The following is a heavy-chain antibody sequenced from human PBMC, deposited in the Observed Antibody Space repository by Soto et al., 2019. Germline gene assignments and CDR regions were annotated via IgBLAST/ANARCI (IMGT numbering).Heavy chain of an antibody. J-gene: IGHJ6*01. V-gene: IGHV3-11*06. CDR3: ARGCCERLFHPSGPVTLLTYY. D-gene: IGHD1-1*01. Sequence: SLRPSCPGSGFTFGDSYVSWIRQAPGKGLEWLSYISPGSRYPAYADSVKGRFTISRDTATRSLYLTVMTLTVRSLAIYYCARGCCERLFHPSGPVTLLTYY. CDR2: ISPGSRYP. CDR1: GFTFGDSY.